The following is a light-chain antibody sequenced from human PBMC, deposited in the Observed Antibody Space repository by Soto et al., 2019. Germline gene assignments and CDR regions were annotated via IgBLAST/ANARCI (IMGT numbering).Light chain of an antibody. CDR2: NNN. CDR3: AAWDDSLSAYV. CDR1: GSNIGSNT. J-gene: IGLJ1*01. V-gene: IGLV1-44*01. Sequence: QSVLTQPPSASETPGQRVSISCSGSGSNIGSNTVHWYQQLPGTAPKPLTYNNNQRPSGVPDRFSGSKSGTSASLAISGLQSEDEADYYCAAWDDSLSAYVFGTGTKVTVL.